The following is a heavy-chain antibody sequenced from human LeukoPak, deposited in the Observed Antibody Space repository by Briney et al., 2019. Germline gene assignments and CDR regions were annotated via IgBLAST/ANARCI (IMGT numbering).Heavy chain of an antibody. CDR2: IYPGDSDT. D-gene: IGHD6-13*01. Sequence: GESLKISCKGSGYSFTSYWIGWVRQMPGKGLEWMGIIYPGDSDTRYSPSFQGQVTISADKSISTAYLQWSSLKASDTAMYYCARSPGIAAPPGAFDIWGQGTMVTVSS. CDR1: GYSFTSYW. J-gene: IGHJ3*02. V-gene: IGHV5-51*01. CDR3: ARSPGIAAPPGAFDI.